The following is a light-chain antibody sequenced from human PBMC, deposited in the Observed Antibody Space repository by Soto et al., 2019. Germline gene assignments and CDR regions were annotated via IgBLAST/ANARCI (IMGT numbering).Light chain of an antibody. Sequence: QSVLTQPRSVSGSPGQSVTISCTGTGNDVGAYNYVSWYQQHPGRPPKLMLYDVARWPSGVPDRFSGSKSGNTASLTISGLQGEDEADYFCCSYAGGYTYLFGTGTKLTVL. J-gene: IGLJ1*01. CDR3: CSYAGGYTYL. CDR1: GNDVGAYNY. V-gene: IGLV2-11*01. CDR2: DVA.